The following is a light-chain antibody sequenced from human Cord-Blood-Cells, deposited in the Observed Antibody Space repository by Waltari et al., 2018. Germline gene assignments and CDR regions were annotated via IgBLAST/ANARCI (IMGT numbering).Light chain of an antibody. Sequence: DIQMTHSPPSLSASVRARLTITCRASQSISSYLNWYQQKPGKAPKLLIYAASSLQSGVPSRFSGSGSGTDFTLTISSLQPEDFATYYCQQSYSTPRPFGGGTKVEIK. J-gene: IGKJ4*01. V-gene: IGKV1-39*01. CDR2: AAS. CDR1: QSISSY. CDR3: QQSYSTPRP.